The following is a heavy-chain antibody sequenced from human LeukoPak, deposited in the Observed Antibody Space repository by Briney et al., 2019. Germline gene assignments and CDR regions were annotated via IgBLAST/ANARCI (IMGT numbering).Heavy chain of an antibody. J-gene: IGHJ6*03. CDR2: ISSSSSTI. V-gene: IGHV3-48*04. CDR3: ARVLRYCSGGNCYSGGLGYMDV. D-gene: IGHD2-15*01. CDR1: GFTFSSYS. Sequence: GGSLRLSCAASGFTFSSYSMNWVRQAPGKGLEWVSYISSSSSTIYHADSVKGRFTISRDNAKNSLFLQMNSLRAEDTAVYYCARVLRYCSGGNCYSGGLGYMDVWGKGTTVTISS.